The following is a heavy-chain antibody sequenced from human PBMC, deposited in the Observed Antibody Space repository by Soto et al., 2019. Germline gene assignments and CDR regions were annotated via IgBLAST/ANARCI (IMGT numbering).Heavy chain of an antibody. CDR2: IRGFSPYT. J-gene: IGHJ6*02. D-gene: IGHD2-15*01. CDR3: ARDRGYDAHDYYYNAMDV. Sequence: LRLSCISSGFTFRTYTMNWVRQAPGKGLEWVSGIRGFSPYTFYAESVRGRFAISRDNAKNSLYLQMNSLRAEDTAVYYCARDRGYDAHDYYYNAMDVWGQGTTVTVSS. CDR1: GFTFRTYT. V-gene: IGHV3-21*01.